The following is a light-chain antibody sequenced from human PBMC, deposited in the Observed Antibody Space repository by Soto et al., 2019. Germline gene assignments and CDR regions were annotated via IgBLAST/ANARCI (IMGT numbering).Light chain of an antibody. CDR1: SSDVGRYDY. Sequence: QSVLTQPRSVSGSPGQSVTISCTGTSSDVGRYDYVSWYQQHPGKAPKLIIYDVSERPSGVPDRFSGSKFGNTASLTISGLQAEDEADYSCCSFAGSYTYVSGTGTKVTVL. CDR3: CSFAGSYTYV. CDR2: DVS. V-gene: IGLV2-11*01. J-gene: IGLJ1*01.